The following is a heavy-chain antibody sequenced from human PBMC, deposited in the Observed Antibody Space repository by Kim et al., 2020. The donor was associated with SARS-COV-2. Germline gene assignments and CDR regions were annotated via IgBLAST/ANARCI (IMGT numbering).Heavy chain of an antibody. D-gene: IGHD3-10*01. J-gene: IGHJ6*02. V-gene: IGHV3-48*03. Sequence: GGSLRLSCAASGFTFSSYEMNWVRQAPGKGLEWVSYISSSGSTIYYADSVKGRFTISRDNAKNSLYLQMNSLRAEDTAVYYCARDRRGRLLWFGEFLTRDYYGMDVWGQGTTVTVSS. CDR2: ISSSGSTI. CDR1: GFTFSSYE. CDR3: ARDRRGRLLWFGEFLTRDYYGMDV.